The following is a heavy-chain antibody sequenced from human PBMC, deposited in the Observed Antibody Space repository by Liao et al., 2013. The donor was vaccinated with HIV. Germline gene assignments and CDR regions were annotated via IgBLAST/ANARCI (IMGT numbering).Heavy chain of an antibody. D-gene: IGHD3-16*01. Sequence: QVQLQESGPGLVKPSQTLSLTCTVSGDSISSGSYYWTWIRQPAGKGLEWIGRIYTSGSTNYNPSLKSRVTISVDTSKNQFSLKLSSVTAADTAVYYCAREGVHWYFDLWGRGTLVTVSS. J-gene: IGHJ2*01. CDR2: IYTSGST. V-gene: IGHV4-61*02. CDR1: GDSISSGSYY. CDR3: AREGVHWYFDL.